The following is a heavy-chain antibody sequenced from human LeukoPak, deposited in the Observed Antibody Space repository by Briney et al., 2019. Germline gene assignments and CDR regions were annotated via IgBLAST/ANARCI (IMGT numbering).Heavy chain of an antibody. CDR3: ARSYASGIHYMDV. J-gene: IGHJ6*03. CDR1: GFTFSSYS. D-gene: IGHD3-10*01. CDR2: ISLTGDST. V-gene: IGHV3-64*01. Sequence: GGSLRLSCAASGFTFSSYSMNWVRQAPGKGLEYVSAISLTGDSTYYANSVKGRFTISRDDSKNTLYLQMGSLRTEDMAVYYCARSYASGIHYMDVWGKGSTVTVSS.